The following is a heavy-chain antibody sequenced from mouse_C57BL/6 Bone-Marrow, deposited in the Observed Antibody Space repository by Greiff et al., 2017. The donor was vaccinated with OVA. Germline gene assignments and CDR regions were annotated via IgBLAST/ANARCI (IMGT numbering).Heavy chain of an antibody. CDR3: AREGGTNY. CDR1: GFTFSSYA. Sequence: EVQWVESGGGLVKPGGSLKLSCAASGFTFSSYAMSWVRQTPEKRLEWVATISDGGSYTYYPDNVKGRFTISRDNAKNNLYLQMSHLKSEDTAMYYCAREGGTNYWGQGTTLTVSS. D-gene: IGHD4-1*01. CDR2: ISDGGSYT. V-gene: IGHV5-4*01. J-gene: IGHJ2*01.